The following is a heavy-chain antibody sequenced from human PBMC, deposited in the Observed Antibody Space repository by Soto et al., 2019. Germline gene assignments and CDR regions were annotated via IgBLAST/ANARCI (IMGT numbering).Heavy chain of an antibody. Sequence: ASVKVSCKASGYTFTSYDINWVRQATGQGLEWMGWMNPNSGNTGYAQKFQGRVTMTRNTSISTAYMELSSLRSEDTAVYYCARGEYYDSSGYSYYYYGRDVWGQGTTRTLS. V-gene: IGHV1-8*01. CDR3: ARGEYYDSSGYSYYYYGRDV. CDR2: MNPNSGNT. J-gene: IGHJ6*02. CDR1: GYTFTSYD. D-gene: IGHD3-22*01.